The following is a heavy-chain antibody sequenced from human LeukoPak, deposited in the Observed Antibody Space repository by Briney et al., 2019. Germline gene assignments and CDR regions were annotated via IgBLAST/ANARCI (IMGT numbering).Heavy chain of an antibody. CDR1: GGSFSGYY. J-gene: IGHJ4*02. CDR2: INHSGST. D-gene: IGHD3-3*02. Sequence: SETLSLTCAVYGGSFSGYYWSWIRQPLGKGLEWIGEINHSGSTNYNPSLKSRVTISVDTSKNQFSLKLSSVTAADTAVYYCALGDYVDYWGQGTLVTVSS. V-gene: IGHV4-34*01. CDR3: ALGDYVDY.